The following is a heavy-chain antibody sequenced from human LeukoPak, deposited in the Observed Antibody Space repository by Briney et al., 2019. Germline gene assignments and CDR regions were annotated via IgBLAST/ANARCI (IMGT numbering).Heavy chain of an antibody. V-gene: IGHV4-31*03. D-gene: IGHD2-21*02. J-gene: IGHJ5*02. CDR2: IYYSGST. Sequence: SETLSLTCTVSGGSISSGVYYWSWIRQHPGKGLEWIGYIYYSGSTYYNPSLKSRVTISVDTSKNQFSLKLSSVTAADTAVYYCAREVAYCGGDCYNWFDPWGQGTLVTVSS. CDR1: GGSISSGVYY. CDR3: AREVAYCGGDCYNWFDP.